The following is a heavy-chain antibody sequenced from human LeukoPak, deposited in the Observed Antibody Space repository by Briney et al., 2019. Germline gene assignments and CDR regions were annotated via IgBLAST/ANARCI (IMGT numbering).Heavy chain of an antibody. CDR2: IYYSGST. D-gene: IGHD6-19*01. CDR1: VDSNSSYY. CDR3: GRGPSYSSGWYPIDY. J-gene: IGHJ4*02. V-gene: IGHV4-59*01. Sequence: SVTLSLTCSVWVDSNSSYYWSGMREPPGKGGVGIGYIYYSGSTKYNPPHERRVHLSVETSKNQFSLKQSPVSAGDAGVFYWGRGPSYSSGWYPIDYWGQGTLGTVSS.